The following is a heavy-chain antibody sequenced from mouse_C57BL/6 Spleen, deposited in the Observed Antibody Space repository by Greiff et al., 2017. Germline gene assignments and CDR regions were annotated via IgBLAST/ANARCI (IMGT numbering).Heavy chain of an antibody. Sequence: QVQLQQSGAELAKPGASVKLSCKASGYTFTSYWMHWVKQRPGQGLEWIGYINPSSGYTKYNQKFKDKATLTADKSSRTAYMQLSSLTYEDSAVYYCARSSYDGYFDYWGQGTTLTVSS. D-gene: IGHD2-3*01. CDR3: ARSSYDGYFDY. V-gene: IGHV1-7*01. CDR1: GYTFTSYW. J-gene: IGHJ2*01. CDR2: INPSSGYT.